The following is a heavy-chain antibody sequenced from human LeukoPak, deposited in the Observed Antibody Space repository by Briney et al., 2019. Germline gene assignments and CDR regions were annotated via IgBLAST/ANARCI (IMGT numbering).Heavy chain of an antibody. CDR2: IYPGDSDT. CDR1: GYSFTNYW. D-gene: IGHD3-10*01. CDR3: ARYSGSGNYLRNWFDP. J-gene: IGHJ5*02. Sequence: KVGESLKISCKGSGYSFTNYWIGWVRQMPGKGLEWMGIIYPGDSDTRYSPSFQGQVTISADKSISTAYLQWSSLKASDTAMYYCARYSGSGNYLRNWFDPWGQGTLVTVSS. V-gene: IGHV5-51*01.